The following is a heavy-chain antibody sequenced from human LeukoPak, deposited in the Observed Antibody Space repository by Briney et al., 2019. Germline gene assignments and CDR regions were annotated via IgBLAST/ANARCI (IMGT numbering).Heavy chain of an antibody. V-gene: IGHV1-18*04. CDR3: AREPPGIAVAGGGFDY. CDR2: ISAYNGST. CDR1: GYTFTSYG. Sequence: GASVKVSCKASGYTFTSYGISWVRQAPGQGLEWMGWISAYNGSTNYAQKLQGRVTMTTDTSTSTAYMELRSLRSDDTAVYYCAREPPGIAVAGGGFDYWGQGTLVTVSS. D-gene: IGHD6-19*01. J-gene: IGHJ4*02.